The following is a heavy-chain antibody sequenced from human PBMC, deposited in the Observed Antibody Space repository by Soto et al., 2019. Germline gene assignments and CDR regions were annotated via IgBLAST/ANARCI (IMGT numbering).Heavy chain of an antibody. J-gene: IGHJ1*01. CDR3: GKAHPAARTTWYLQH. D-gene: IGHD6-6*01. V-gene: IGHV3-23*01. CDR1: GFTFSSYA. CDR2: ISGSGGST. Sequence: GGSLRLSCAASGFTFSSYAMSWVRQAPGKGLEWVSAISGSGGSTYYADSVKGRFTISRDNSKNTLYLQMNSLRAEDTAVYYCGKAHPAARTTWYLQHWGQGTLLTVSS.